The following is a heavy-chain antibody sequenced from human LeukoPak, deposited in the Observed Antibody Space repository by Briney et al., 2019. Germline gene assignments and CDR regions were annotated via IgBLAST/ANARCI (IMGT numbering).Heavy chain of an antibody. D-gene: IGHD4-17*01. V-gene: IGHV1-2*02. CDR3: ARFPVTLRGFDY. J-gene: IGHJ4*02. Sequence: GASVKVSCKASGYTFTGYYIHWVRQAPGQGLDWMGWINPNSGDTNYAQKFQDRVAMTRDPSISTAYMELSRLRSDDTAVYYCARFPVTLRGFDYWGQGTLVTVSS. CDR2: INPNSGDT. CDR1: GYTFTGYY.